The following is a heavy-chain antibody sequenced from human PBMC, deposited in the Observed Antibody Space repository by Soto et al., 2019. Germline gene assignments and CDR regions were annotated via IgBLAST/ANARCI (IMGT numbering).Heavy chain of an antibody. Sequence: EVHLVESGGGLVQPGGSLRLSCAASGFTFSKYWFHWVRQAPGKGLMWVSRIDPYDTGITYADSVKGRFTISRANARNTLYLQMDSLTAEDTAVYYCARGMTGADDYLGQGTLVTVSS. D-gene: IGHD3-9*01. CDR1: GFTFSKYW. V-gene: IGHV3-74*01. J-gene: IGHJ4*02. CDR3: ARGMTGADDY. CDR2: IDPYDTGI.